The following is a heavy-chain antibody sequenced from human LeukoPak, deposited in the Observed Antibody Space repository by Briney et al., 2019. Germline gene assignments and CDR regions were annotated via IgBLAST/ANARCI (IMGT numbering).Heavy chain of an antibody. CDR3: ARHEANYYYYYMDV. CDR1: GGSFSGYY. Sequence: SETLSLTCAVYGGSFSGYYWAWVRQPPGKGLEWIGSIYQGESTYSNPSLESRVSMSVDTSKNQFSLRLTSVTAADTAVYYCARHEANYYYYYMDVWGEGTTVTVSS. CDR2: IYQGEST. V-gene: IGHV4-34*01. J-gene: IGHJ6*03.